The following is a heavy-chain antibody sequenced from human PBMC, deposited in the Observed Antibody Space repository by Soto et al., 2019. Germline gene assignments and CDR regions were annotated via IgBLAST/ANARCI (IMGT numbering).Heavy chain of an antibody. CDR3: AKAGGNSPFDY. V-gene: IGHV1-18*01. Sequence: QGHLVQSGAEVKMPGASVKVSCRTSGYTFTDYGISWVRQAPGQGLEWMGWIYTYNGNTNYAQKFQGRLTMTTDTSTSTAHMELRSLTSDDTAVYYCAKAGGNSPFDYWGQGTLVTVSS. CDR2: IYTYNGNT. CDR1: GYTFTDYG. D-gene: IGHD2-21*02. J-gene: IGHJ4*02.